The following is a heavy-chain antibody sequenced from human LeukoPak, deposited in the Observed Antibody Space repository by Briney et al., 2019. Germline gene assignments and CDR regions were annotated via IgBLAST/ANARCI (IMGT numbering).Heavy chain of an antibody. CDR1: GFTFSTYG. CDR2: TRYDGVNK. J-gene: IGHJ4*02. D-gene: IGHD1-7*01. Sequence: GGSLRLSCAASGFTFSTYGMHWVRQAPGKGLEWVTFTRYDGVNKYYADSVKGRFTISRDNPKSTLYLQMNSLRTEDTAVYYCAASGPVGGNWYSTDFWGQGTLVTVSS. V-gene: IGHV3-30*02. CDR3: AASGPVGGNWYSTDF.